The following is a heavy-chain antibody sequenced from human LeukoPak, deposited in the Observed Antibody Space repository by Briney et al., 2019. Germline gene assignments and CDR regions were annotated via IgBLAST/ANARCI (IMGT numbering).Heavy chain of an antibody. V-gene: IGHV3-30*18. J-gene: IGHJ6*02. D-gene: IGHD3-22*01. Sequence: PGRSLRLSCAASGFTFSSYGMHWVRQAPGKGLEWVAVISYDGSNKYYADSVKGRFTISRDNSKNTLYLQMNSLRAEDTAVYYCAKDSTYYYDSSGYYYEYYYYGMDVWGQGTTVTVSS. CDR3: AKDSTYYYDSSGYYYEYYYYGMDV. CDR2: ISYDGSNK. CDR1: GFTFSSYG.